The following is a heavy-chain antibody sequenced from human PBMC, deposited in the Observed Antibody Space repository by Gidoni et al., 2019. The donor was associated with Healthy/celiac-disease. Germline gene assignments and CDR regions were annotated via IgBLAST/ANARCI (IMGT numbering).Heavy chain of an antibody. CDR1: GYTRTGYY. J-gene: IGHJ6*02. V-gene: IGHV1-2*04. D-gene: IGHD3-10*01. CDR3: AREATYGSGSYYHGYGMDV. Sequence: QAQLAQSGAEVKKPGASVKVSCKASGYTRTGYYMHWVRQCPGQGLVWMGWINPHSGGTNYAQKFQGWVTLPRDTSISTAYMELSRLRSDDTTVYYCAREATYGSGSYYHGYGMDVWGHGTTVTVSS. CDR2: INPHSGGT.